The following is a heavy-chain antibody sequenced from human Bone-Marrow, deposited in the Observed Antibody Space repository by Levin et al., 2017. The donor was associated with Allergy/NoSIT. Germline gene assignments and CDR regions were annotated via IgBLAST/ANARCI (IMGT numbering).Heavy chain of an antibody. CDR3: ARETSAVIPGVKLGEDP. D-gene: IGHD3-10*01. Sequence: SCTVSGGSISSGDHYWSWLRQPPGKGLEWIGYIYYSGSTYYNSSLKSGVTISIDTSKNQFSLKVKSVTAADTAVYYCARETSAVIPGVKLGEDPWGQGLLVTVSS. V-gene: IGHV4-30-4*01. J-gene: IGHJ5*02. CDR1: GGSISSGDHY. CDR2: IYYSGST.